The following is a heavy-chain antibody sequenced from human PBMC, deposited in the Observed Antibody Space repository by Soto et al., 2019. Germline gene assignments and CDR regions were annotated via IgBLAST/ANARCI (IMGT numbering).Heavy chain of an antibody. J-gene: IGHJ5*02. CDR1: GYTFSNHA. CDR2: INTDKGNT. D-gene: IGHD3-10*01. V-gene: IGHV1-3*04. Sequence: QVQLVQSGAEVKSPGASVKVSCKASGYTFSNHAMFWLRQAPGQRPEWMGWINTDKGNTHYSQKFQGRVTISRDTSASTVYMELSNLNSEATAVYYCARDRSIRGRSWFDPWGQGTLVTVSS. CDR3: ARDRSIRGRSWFDP.